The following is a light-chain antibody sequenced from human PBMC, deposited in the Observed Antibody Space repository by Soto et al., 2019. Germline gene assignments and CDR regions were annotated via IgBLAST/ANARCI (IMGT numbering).Light chain of an antibody. Sequence: QSVLTQPPSVSAAPGQTVTISCSGSSSNIGNNYVSWYQQLPGTAPRLLIYDNNKRPSGIPDRFSGSKSGTSATLGITGLQTGDEADYYCGTWDTSLSGGVFGGGPMLTVL. CDR3: GTWDTSLSGGV. V-gene: IGLV1-51*01. J-gene: IGLJ2*01. CDR1: SSNIGNNY. CDR2: DNN.